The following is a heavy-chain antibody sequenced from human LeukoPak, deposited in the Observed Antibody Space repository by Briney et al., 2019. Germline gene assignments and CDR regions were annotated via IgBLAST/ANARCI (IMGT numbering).Heavy chain of an antibody. J-gene: IGHJ5*02. V-gene: IGHV3-23*01. CDR3: AKGVVAAGS. CDR2: ISGSGSTT. Sequence: GGSLRLSCAASGFTFSTYAMNWVRQAPGKGLEWVSTISGSGSTTYYADSVKGRFTISRDNSKNTLYLQMNSLRAEDTAVYYCAKGVVAAGSWGQGTLVTVSS. CDR1: GFTFSTYA. D-gene: IGHD6-25*01.